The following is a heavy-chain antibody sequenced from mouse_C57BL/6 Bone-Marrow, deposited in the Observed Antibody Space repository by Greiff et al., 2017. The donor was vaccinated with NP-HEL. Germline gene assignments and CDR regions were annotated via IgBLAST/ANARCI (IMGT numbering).Heavy chain of an antibody. Sequence: QVQLQQPGAELVMPGASVKLSCKASGYTFTSYWMPWVKQRPGQGLEWIGEIDPSDSYTNYNQKFKGKSTLTVDKSSSTAYMQLSSLTSEDSAVYYCARTNYGSRYYAMDYWGQGTSVTVSS. J-gene: IGHJ4*01. CDR2: IDPSDSYT. CDR1: GYTFTSYW. V-gene: IGHV1-69*01. D-gene: IGHD1-1*01. CDR3: ARTNYGSRYYAMDY.